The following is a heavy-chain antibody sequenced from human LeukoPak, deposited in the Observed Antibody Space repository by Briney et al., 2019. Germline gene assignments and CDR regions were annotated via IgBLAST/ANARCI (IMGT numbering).Heavy chain of an antibody. CDR1: GGSISSSSYY. J-gene: IGHJ2*01. D-gene: IGHD6-19*01. CDR2: IYDSGST. Sequence: SETLSLTCTVSGGSISSSSYYWGWIRQPPGKGLKWIGSIYDSGSTYYNPSLKSRVTISVDTSKNQFSLKLSSVTAADTAVYYCASRWVRSGGYFDLWGRGTLVTVSS. V-gene: IGHV4-39*07. CDR3: ASRWVRSGGYFDL.